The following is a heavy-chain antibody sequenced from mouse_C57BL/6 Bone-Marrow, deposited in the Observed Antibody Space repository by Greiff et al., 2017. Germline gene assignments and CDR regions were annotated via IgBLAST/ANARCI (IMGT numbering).Heavy chain of an antibody. Sequence: QVQLQQPGAELVRPGSSVKLSCKASGYTFTSYWMHWVKQRPIQGLEWIGNIDPSDSETHYNQKFKDKATLTVDKSSSTAYMQLSSLTSEDSAVYYCASSLGVRPLYWYFDVWGTGTTVTVSS. D-gene: IGHD2-14*01. CDR1: GYTFTSYW. CDR2: IDPSDSET. CDR3: ASSLGVRPLYWYFDV. J-gene: IGHJ1*03. V-gene: IGHV1-52*01.